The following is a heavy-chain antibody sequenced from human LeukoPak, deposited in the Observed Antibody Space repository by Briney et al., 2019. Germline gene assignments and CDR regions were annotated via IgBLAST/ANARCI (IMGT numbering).Heavy chain of an antibody. J-gene: IGHJ6*02. CDR2: IKQDGSEK. D-gene: IGHD2-15*01. V-gene: IGHV3-7*01. Sequence: AGGSLRLSCAASGFTFSRYWMSWVRQAPGKGLEWVANIKQDGSEKYYVDSVKGRFTISRDNAKNSLYLQMNSLRAEDTAVFYCASLGYCSGGSCFYGIDVWGQGTTVIVSS. CDR3: ASLGYCSGGSCFYGIDV. CDR1: GFTFSRYW.